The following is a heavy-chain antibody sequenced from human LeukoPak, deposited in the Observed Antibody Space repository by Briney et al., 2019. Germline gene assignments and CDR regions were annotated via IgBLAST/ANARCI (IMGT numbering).Heavy chain of an antibody. V-gene: IGHV1-3*01. Sequence: ASVTVSCKASGYTFTSYAMHWLRQAPGQRLEWMGWINAGNGNTKYSQKFHGRVTITTDTSTSTAYMELRSLGSDYTAVYYCARGVFWGIVHQAVAAKGGGFWGRGNLLSVSS. J-gene: IGHJ4*02. CDR2: INAGNGNT. D-gene: IGHD6-19*01. CDR1: GYTFTSYA. CDR3: ARGVFWGIVHQAVAAKGGGF.